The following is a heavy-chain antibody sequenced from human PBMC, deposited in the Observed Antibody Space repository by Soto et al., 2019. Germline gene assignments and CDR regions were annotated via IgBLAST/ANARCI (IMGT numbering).Heavy chain of an antibody. J-gene: IGHJ4*02. Sequence: PGGSLRLSCAASGFTFAAYAMHWVRQAPGKGLEWVSGISWNTGSIGYADSVKGRFTISRDNAKNSLYLQMNSLRAEDTALYYCAKDMAGGTYYFDYWGQGTLVTVSS. CDR2: ISWNTGSI. CDR1: GFTFAAYA. V-gene: IGHV3-9*01. CDR3: AKDMAGGTYYFDY.